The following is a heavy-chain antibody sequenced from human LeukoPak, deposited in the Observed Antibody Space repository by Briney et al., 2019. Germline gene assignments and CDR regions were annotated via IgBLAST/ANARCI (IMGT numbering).Heavy chain of an antibody. J-gene: IGHJ4*02. CDR2: IIPNSGGT. V-gene: IGHV1-2*02. D-gene: IGHD3-9*01. CDR3: APTSARDWSYYFGY. CDR1: GYTFTGYY. Sequence: GASLKVSCKASGYTFTGYYMHWVRQAPGQGLEWMGWIIPNSGGTNYAQNFQGRVTMTRDTSISTAYMELGRLRSDDTAVYYCAPTSARDWSYYFGYWGQGTLVTVSS.